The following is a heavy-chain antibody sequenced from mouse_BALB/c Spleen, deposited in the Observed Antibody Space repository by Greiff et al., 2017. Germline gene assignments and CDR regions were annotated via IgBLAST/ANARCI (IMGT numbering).Heavy chain of an antibody. Sequence: EVQLQQSGPELVKPGASVKIPCKASGYTFTDYNMDWVKQSHGKSLEWIGDINPNNGGTIYNQKFKGKATLTVDKSSSTAYMELRSLTSEDTAVYYCARSHLYVYDDGGASMDYWGQGTSVTVSS. D-gene: IGHD2-2*01. CDR3: ARSHLYVYDDGGASMDY. CDR1: GYTFTDYN. J-gene: IGHJ4*01. CDR2: INPNNGGT. V-gene: IGHV1-18*01.